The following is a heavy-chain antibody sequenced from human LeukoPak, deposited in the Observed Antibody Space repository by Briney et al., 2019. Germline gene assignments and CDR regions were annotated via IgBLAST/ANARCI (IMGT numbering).Heavy chain of an antibody. CDR2: ISASGGST. D-gene: IGHD3-22*01. CDR3: AKAALYYDSSGYQVIGAFDI. CDR1: GFTFSSYA. Sequence: GGSLRLSCAASGFTFSSYAMSWVRQAPGKGLEWVSTISASGGSTYYADSVKGRFTISRDNSKNTLYLQMNSLRAEDTAVYYCAKAALYYDSSGYQVIGAFDIWGQGTMVTVSS. V-gene: IGHV3-23*01. J-gene: IGHJ3*02.